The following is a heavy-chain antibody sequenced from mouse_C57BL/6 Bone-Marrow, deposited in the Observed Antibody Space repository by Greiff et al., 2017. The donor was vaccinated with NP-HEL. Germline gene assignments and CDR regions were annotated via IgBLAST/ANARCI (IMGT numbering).Heavy chain of an antibody. J-gene: IGHJ2*01. CDR1: GFNIKDDY. V-gene: IGHV14-4*01. D-gene: IGHD2-1*01. CDR3: TYYCNYVLFDY. Sequence: VQLQQSGAELVRPGASVKLSCTASGFNIKDDYMHWVKQRPEQGLEWIGWIDPENGDTEYASKFQGKATITADTSSNTAYLQLSSLTSEDTAVYYFTYYCNYVLFDYWGQGTTLTVSS. CDR2: IDPENGDT.